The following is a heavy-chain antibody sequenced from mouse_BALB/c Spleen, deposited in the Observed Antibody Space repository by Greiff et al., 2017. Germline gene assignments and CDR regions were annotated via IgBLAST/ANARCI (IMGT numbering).Heavy chain of an antibody. V-gene: IGHV5-12-2*01. CDR1: GFTFSSYT. CDR2: ISNGGGST. D-gene: IGHD1-1*01. CDR3: ARQNYGYAMDY. J-gene: IGHJ4*01. Sequence: EVHLVESGGGLVQPGGSLKLSCAASGFTFSSYTMSWVRQTPEKRLEWVAYISNGGGSTYYPDTVKGRFTISRDNAKNTLYLQMSSLKSEDTAMYYCARQNYGYAMDYWGQGTSVTVSS.